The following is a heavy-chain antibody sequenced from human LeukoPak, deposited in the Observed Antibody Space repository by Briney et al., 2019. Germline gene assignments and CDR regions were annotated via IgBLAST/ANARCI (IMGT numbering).Heavy chain of an antibody. J-gene: IGHJ3*01. D-gene: IGHD5-24*01. CDR3: AKDIQLST. Sequence: PGESLRLSCAVSGFTFRDAAMTWVRQAPGKGLEWVSLISSSGNNAYYADSVKGRFTISRDNSKNTLSLQMNSLRVEDTAIYYCAKDIQLSTWGLGTMVTVSS. CDR1: GFTFRDAA. V-gene: IGHV3-23*01. CDR2: ISSSGNNA.